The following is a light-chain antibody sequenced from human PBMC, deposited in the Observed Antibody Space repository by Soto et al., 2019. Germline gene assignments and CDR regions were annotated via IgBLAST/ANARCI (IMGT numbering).Light chain of an antibody. Sequence: QSVLTQPRSVSGSPGQSVTISCTGTSSDVGGYNYVSWYQQHPGKAPKLMIYDVSKRPSGVPDRFSGPKSGNTASLTISGLQAEDEADYYCCSYAGSYTFDVVFGGGTQLTVL. J-gene: IGLJ2*01. CDR2: DVS. V-gene: IGLV2-11*01. CDR1: SSDVGGYNY. CDR3: CSYAGSYTFDVV.